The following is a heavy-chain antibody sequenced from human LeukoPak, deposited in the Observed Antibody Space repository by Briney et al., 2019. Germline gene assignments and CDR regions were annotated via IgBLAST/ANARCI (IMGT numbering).Heavy chain of an antibody. CDR1: GGSFSGYY. CDR3: ARGVAEDY. J-gene: IGHJ4*02. D-gene: IGHD2-21*01. V-gene: IGHV4-34*01. CDR2: INHSGST. Sequence: SETLSLTCAVYGGSFSGYYWSWIRQPPGKGLEWIGEINHSGSTNYNPSLKSRVTISVDTSKNQFSLKLSSVTAADTAVYYCARGVAEDYWGQGTLVTVSS.